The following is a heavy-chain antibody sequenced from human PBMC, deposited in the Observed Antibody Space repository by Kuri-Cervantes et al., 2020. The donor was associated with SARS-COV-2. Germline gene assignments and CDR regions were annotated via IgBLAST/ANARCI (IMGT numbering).Heavy chain of an antibody. D-gene: IGHD2-2*01. Sequence: GESLKISCAASGFNFSRTDMHWVRQAPGKGLEWVAVISHDGKNKKCIASGKGRFTISRDNSQNTLYLHMNSLRAEDTAVYYCARSIVVVPAPFDYWGQGTLVTVSS. J-gene: IGHJ4*02. CDR3: ARSIVVVPAPFDY. CDR1: GFNFSRTD. V-gene: IGHV3-30*03. CDR2: ISHDGKNK.